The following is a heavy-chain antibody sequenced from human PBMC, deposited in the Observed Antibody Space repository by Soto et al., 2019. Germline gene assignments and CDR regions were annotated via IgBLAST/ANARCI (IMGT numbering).Heavy chain of an antibody. CDR2: ISWNSGRI. J-gene: IGHJ4*02. D-gene: IGHD4-4*01. V-gene: IGHV3-9*01. Sequence: VQLVESGGGLVQPGRSLRLSCVASGFTVDDYAMHWVRQAPGKGLESVSGISWNSGRIDYADSVKGRFTISRDNAKNSLSLQMNSLRAEDTALYYCASDIGGSTITTFFHYWGQGTLVTVSS. CDR3: ASDIGGSTITTFFHY. CDR1: GFTVDDYA.